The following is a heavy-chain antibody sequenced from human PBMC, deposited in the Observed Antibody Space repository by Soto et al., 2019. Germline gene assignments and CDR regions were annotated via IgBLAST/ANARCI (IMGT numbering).Heavy chain of an antibody. CDR3: ARNWNHGTYYFDY. D-gene: IGHD1-1*01. Sequence: SETLSLTCTVSGGSISSYYWSWIRQPPGKGLEWIGYIYYSGSTNYNPSLKSRVTISVDTSKNQFSLKLSSVTAADTAVYHCARNWNHGTYYFDYWGQGTLVTVSS. J-gene: IGHJ4*02. V-gene: IGHV4-59*01. CDR2: IYYSGST. CDR1: GGSISSYY.